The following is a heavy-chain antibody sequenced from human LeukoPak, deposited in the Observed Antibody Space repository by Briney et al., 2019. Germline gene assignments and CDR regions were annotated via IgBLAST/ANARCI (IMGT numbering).Heavy chain of an antibody. Sequence: GGSLRLSCAASGFTFSSHGMHWVRQAPGKGLEWVALIWYDGSNKNYGDSVKGRFTISRDNSKNTLYLQVNSLRAEDTAVYYCARAGIVGLYYYYMDVWGKGTTVTVSS. V-gene: IGHV3-33*01. CDR2: IWYDGSNK. CDR3: ARAGIVGLYYYYMDV. D-gene: IGHD2-21*01. CDR1: GFTFSSHG. J-gene: IGHJ6*03.